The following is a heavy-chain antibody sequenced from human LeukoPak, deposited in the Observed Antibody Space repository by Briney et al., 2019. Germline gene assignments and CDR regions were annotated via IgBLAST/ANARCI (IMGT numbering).Heavy chain of an antibody. J-gene: IGHJ6*02. CDR1: GGSFSGYY. D-gene: IGHD6-13*01. V-gene: IGHV4-59*01. CDR2: IYCSGST. CDR3: ARGTPSSWYEDIYYYYGMDV. Sequence: PSETLSLTCAVYGGSFSGYYWSWIRQPPGKGLEWIGYIYCSGSTNYNPSLKSRVTISVDTSKNQFSLKLSSVTAADTAVYYCARGTPSSWYEDIYYYYGMDVWGQGTTVTVSS.